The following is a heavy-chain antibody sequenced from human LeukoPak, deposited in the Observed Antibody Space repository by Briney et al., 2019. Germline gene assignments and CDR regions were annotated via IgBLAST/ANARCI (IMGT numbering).Heavy chain of an antibody. Sequence: SETLSLTCAVSGYSISSGYYWGWIRQPPGKGLEWIGSIYHSGSTYYNPSLKSRVTISVGTSKNQFSLKLSSATAADTAVYYCARVLGSGSYYTHFDYWGQGTLVTVSS. CDR2: IYHSGST. CDR1: GYSISSGYY. J-gene: IGHJ4*02. D-gene: IGHD3-10*01. CDR3: ARVLGSGSYYTHFDY. V-gene: IGHV4-38-2*01.